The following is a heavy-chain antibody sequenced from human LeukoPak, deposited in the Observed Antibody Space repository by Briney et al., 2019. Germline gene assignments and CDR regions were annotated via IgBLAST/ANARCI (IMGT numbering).Heavy chain of an antibody. CDR2: INPSGGST. V-gene: IGHV1-46*01. CDR3: AREGAGAHYFDY. CDR1: GYTFTSYY. D-gene: IGHD1-26*01. J-gene: IGHJ4*02. Sequence: EASVKVSCKASGYTFTSYYMHWVRQAPGQGLEWMGIINPSGGSTSYAQKFQGRVTMARDTSTGTVYMELSSLRSEDTAVYYCAREGAGAHYFDYRGQGTLVTVSS.